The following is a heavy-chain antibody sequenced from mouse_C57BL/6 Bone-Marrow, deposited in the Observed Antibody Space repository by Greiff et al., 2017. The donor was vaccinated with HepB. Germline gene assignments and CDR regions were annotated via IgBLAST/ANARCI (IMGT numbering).Heavy chain of an antibody. V-gene: IGHV14-3*01. Sequence: VQLQQSVAELVRPGASVKLSCTASGFYIINTYMHWVKQRPAQCLEWIGRIEPAYGNTKYAPKFQGKPTITADTSSNTAYLQLSSLTSEDTAIYYCARGSRGCYFDYWGQGTTLTVAS. CDR3: ARGSRGCYFDY. D-gene: IGHD1-1*01. CDR1: GFYIINTY. J-gene: IGHJ2*01. CDR2: IEPAYGNT.